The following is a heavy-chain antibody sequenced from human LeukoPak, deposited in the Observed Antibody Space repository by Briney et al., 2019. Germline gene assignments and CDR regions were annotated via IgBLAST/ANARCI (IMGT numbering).Heavy chain of an antibody. CDR1: GFTFSSYA. J-gene: IGHJ3*02. V-gene: IGHV3-30-3*01. CDR3: AKDTALADAFDI. D-gene: IGHD2-21*02. Sequence: PGGSLRLSCAASGFTFSSYAMHWVRQAPGKGLEWVAVISYDGSNKYYADSVKGRFTISRDNSKNTLYLQMNSLRAEDTAVYYCAKDTALADAFDIWGQGTMVTVSS. CDR2: ISYDGSNK.